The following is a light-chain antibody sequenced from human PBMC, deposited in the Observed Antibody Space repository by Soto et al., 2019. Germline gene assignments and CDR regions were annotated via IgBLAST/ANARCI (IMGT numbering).Light chain of an antibody. CDR1: QSVSSTY. V-gene: IGKV3-20*01. Sequence: EIVLTQSPGTLSLSPGERATLSCRASQSVSSTYLAWYQQKPGQAPRLLIYGASSRATGIPDRFSGSGSGTDFTLTISRLEPEDFAVYYCQQYGSSPITFGLGARLEIK. CDR3: QQYGSSPIT. CDR2: GAS. J-gene: IGKJ5*01.